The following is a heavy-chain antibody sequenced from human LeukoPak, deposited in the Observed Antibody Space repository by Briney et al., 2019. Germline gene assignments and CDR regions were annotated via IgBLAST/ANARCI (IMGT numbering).Heavy chain of an antibody. CDR3: ARAVDTARSIGAFDI. CDR2: ISSSSSYI. Sequence: GGSLRLSCAASGFTFSSYSMNWVRQAPGKGLEWVSSISSSSSYIYYADSVKGRFTISRDNAKNSLYLQMNSLRAEDTAVYYCARAVDTARSIGAFDIWGQGTMVTVSS. J-gene: IGHJ3*02. CDR1: GFTFSSYS. V-gene: IGHV3-21*01. D-gene: IGHD5-18*01.